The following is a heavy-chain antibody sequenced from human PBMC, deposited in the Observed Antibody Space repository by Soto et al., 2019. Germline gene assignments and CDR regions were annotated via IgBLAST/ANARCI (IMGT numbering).Heavy chain of an antibody. CDR3: ARDKGNYGDFAFDY. Sequence: EVQLVESGGGLVQPGGSLRLSCAASGFTVSINYMSWVRQAPGEGLEWVSVIYKDGRTYYADSVKGRFSISRDSSKNTVYLQMNSLRAEDTALYYCARDKGNYGDFAFDYWGQGTLVTVSS. CDR2: IYKDGRT. D-gene: IGHD4-17*01. CDR1: GFTVSINY. V-gene: IGHV3-66*01. J-gene: IGHJ4*02.